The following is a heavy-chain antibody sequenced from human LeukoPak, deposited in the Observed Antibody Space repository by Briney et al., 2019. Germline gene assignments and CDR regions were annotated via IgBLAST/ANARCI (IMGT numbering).Heavy chain of an antibody. V-gene: IGHV4-30-4*08. J-gene: IGHJ2*01. Sequence: SETLSLTCTVSGGSISSGDYYWSWIHQPPGKGLEWMGYIYYSGSTYYNPSLKSRVTISVDTSKNQFSLKLSSVTAADTAVYYCASAYCGGDCTPYWYFDLWGRGTLVTVSS. CDR3: ASAYCGGDCTPYWYFDL. CDR2: IYYSGST. CDR1: GGSISSGDYY. D-gene: IGHD2-21*02.